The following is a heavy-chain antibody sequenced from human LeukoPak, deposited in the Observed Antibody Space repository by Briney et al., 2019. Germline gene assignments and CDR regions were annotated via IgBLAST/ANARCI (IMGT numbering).Heavy chain of an antibody. CDR1: GYTFTGYY. CDR3: ARDGDRVYYYYMDV. D-gene: IGHD2-21*01. Sequence: ASVKVSCKASGYTFTGYYMHWVRQAPGQGPEWMGWINPNSGGTNYAQKFQGRVTMTRDTSISTAYMELSRLRSDDTAVYYCARDGDRVYYYYMDVWGKGTTVTISS. V-gene: IGHV1-2*02. J-gene: IGHJ6*03. CDR2: INPNSGGT.